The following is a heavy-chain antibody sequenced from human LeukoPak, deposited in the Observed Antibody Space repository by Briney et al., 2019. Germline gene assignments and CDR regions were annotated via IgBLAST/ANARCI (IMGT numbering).Heavy chain of an antibody. D-gene: IGHD4-17*01. CDR3: ARPLGDYGDPLDY. V-gene: IGHV3-7*01. J-gene: IGHJ4*02. CDR2: IKQDGSEK. Sequence: GGSLRLSCAASGFTFSSYWMSWVRQAPGKGLEWVANIKQDGSEKYYVDSVKGRFTIPRDNAKNSLYLQMNSLRAEDTAVYYCARPLGDYGDPLDYWGQGTLVTVSS. CDR1: GFTFSSYW.